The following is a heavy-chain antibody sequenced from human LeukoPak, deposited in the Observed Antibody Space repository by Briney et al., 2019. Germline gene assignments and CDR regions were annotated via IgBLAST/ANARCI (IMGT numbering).Heavy chain of an antibody. CDR3: ARDIELSC. D-gene: IGHD1-26*01. CDR1: GFTFSDSA. V-gene: IGHV3-23*01. CDR2: ISASGCNS. Sequence: GGSLRLSCEASGFTFSDSAMSWVRQASGRGLEWVSLISASGCNSYYADSVKGRFTVSRDSSKNTLHLQMNSLRAEDTAVYYCARDIELSCWGQGTLVTVSS. J-gene: IGHJ4*02.